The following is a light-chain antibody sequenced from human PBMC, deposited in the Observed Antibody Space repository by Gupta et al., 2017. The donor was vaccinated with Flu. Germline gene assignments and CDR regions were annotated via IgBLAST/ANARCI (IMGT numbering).Light chain of an antibody. CDR1: NSNIGSNT. CDR2: SNN. Sequence: QSVLTQPPSASGTPGQRVTISCSGSNSNIGSNTVNWYQQLPGTAPKLLIYSNNQRPSGVPDRFSGSKSGTSASLAISGLQSEDEGDYYCAAWDDSLNGYVFGTGTKVNV. CDR3: AAWDDSLNGYV. V-gene: IGLV1-44*01. J-gene: IGLJ1*01.